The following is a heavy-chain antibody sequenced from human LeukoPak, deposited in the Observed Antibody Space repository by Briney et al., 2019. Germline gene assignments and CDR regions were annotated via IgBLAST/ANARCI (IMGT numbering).Heavy chain of an antibody. CDR3: ATDLPWNSSSSSLYFDH. CDR2: ISGSGGST. Sequence: PGGSLRLSCAASGFTFRSYAMTWVRQAPGEGLQWVSAISGSGGSTNSADSVKGRFTISRDNSKNTLYLQMNSLRADDTAVYYCATDLPWNSSSSSLYFDHWGQGTLVTVTS. V-gene: IGHV3-23*01. J-gene: IGHJ4*02. D-gene: IGHD6-6*01. CDR1: GFTFRSYA.